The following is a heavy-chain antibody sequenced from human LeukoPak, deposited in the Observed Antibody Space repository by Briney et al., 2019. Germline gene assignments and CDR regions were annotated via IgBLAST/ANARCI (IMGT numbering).Heavy chain of an antibody. V-gene: IGHV1-69*13. D-gene: IGHD7-27*01. CDR1: GGTFSSYA. Sequence: SVKVSCKASGGTFSSYAISWVRQAPGQGLEWMGGIIPIFGTANYAQKFQGRVTITADESTSTAYMELSSLRSEDTAVYYCARGLGIGPTHNNLFDYWGQGTLVTVSS. CDR2: IIPIFGTA. CDR3: ARGLGIGPTHNNLFDY. J-gene: IGHJ4*02.